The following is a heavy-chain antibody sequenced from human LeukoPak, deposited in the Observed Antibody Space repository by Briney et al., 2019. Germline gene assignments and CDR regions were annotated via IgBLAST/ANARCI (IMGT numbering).Heavy chain of an antibody. J-gene: IGHJ4*02. V-gene: IGHV1-2*02. D-gene: IGHD5-12*01. CDR3: ARDRAVATKNRRFDY. CDR2: INPNSGGT. Sequence: ASVKVSCKASGYTFTGYYMHWVRQAPGQGLEWMGWINPNSGGTNYAQKFQGRVTMTRDTSISTAYMELSRLRSDDTAVYYCARDRAVATKNRRFDYWGQGTLVTVSS. CDR1: GYTFTGYY.